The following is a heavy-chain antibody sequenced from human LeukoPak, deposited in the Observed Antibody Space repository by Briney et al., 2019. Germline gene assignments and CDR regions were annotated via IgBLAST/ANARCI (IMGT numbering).Heavy chain of an antibody. V-gene: IGHV4-4*07. D-gene: IGHD4-11*01. Sequence: SETLSLTCTVSGGSISSYYWSWIRQPAGKGLEWIGRIYTNGGTNYNPSLKSRVTMSVDTSKNQFSLKLSSVTAADTAVYYCARVYSNYGHYDYWGQGTLVTVSS. CDR1: GGSISSYY. CDR2: IYTNGGT. CDR3: ARVYSNYGHYDY. J-gene: IGHJ4*02.